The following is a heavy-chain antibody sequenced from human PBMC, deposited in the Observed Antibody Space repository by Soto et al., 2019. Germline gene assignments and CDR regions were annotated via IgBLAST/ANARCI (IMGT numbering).Heavy chain of an antibody. CDR1: GFTFSSYG. CDR2: ISYDGSNK. J-gene: IGHJ4*02. D-gene: IGHD2-15*01. Sequence: GGSLRLSCAASGFTFSSYGMHWVRQAPGKGLEWVAVISYDGSNKYYADSVKGRFTISRDNSKNTLYLQMNSLRAEDTAVYYCARDEDIVVVVAAQLPDYWGQGTLVTVS. CDR3: ARDEDIVVVVAAQLPDY. V-gene: IGHV3-30*19.